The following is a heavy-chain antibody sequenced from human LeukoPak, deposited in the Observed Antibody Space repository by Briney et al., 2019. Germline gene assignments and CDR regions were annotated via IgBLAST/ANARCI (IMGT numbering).Heavy chain of an antibody. CDR2: IWYDGSNK. CDR1: GFTFSSYG. V-gene: IGHV3-33*01. CDR3: ARPYSGYDSGMDV. J-gene: IGHJ6*02. Sequence: PGRSLRLSCAASGFTFSSYGMHWVRQAPGKGLEWVAVIWYDGSNKYYADSVKGRFTISRDNSKNTLYLQMNSLRAEDTAVYYCARPYSGYDSGMDVWGQGTTVTVSS. D-gene: IGHD5-12*01.